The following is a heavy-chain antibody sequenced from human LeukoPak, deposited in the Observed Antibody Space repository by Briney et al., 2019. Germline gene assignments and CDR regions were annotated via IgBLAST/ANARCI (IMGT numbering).Heavy chain of an antibody. Sequence: ASVKVSCKASGGTYSSYAISWVRQAPGQGLEWMGGIIPIFGTANYAQKFQGRVTITADESTSTAYMELSSLRSEDTAVYYCARGESYDFSNDYWGQGTLVTVSS. V-gene: IGHV1-69*13. J-gene: IGHJ4*02. D-gene: IGHD3-3*01. CDR1: GGTYSSYA. CDR2: IIPIFGTA. CDR3: ARGESYDFSNDY.